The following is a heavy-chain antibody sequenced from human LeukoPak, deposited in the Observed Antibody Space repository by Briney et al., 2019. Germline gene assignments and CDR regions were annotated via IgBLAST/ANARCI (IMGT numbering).Heavy chain of an antibody. Sequence: NASETLSLTCAVSGVSISSGGYSWSWIRQPPGKGLEWIGYIYHSGSTYYNPSLKSRVTISVDRSKNQFSLKLSSVTAADTAVYYCAATVVTPWDYYYYGMDVWGQGTTVTVSS. J-gene: IGHJ6*02. CDR1: GVSISSGGYS. V-gene: IGHV4-30-2*01. D-gene: IGHD4-23*01. CDR3: AATVVTPWDYYYYGMDV. CDR2: IYHSGST.